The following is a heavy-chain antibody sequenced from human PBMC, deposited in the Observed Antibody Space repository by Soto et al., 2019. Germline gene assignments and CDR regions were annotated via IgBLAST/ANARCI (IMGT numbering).Heavy chain of an antibody. J-gene: IGHJ4*02. Sequence: GGSLSLSCTASGFTFGDYAMSWFRQAPGKGLEWVGFIRSKAYGGTTEYAASVKGRFTISRDDSKSIAYLQMNSLKTEDTAVYYCTRVSGIAVAAHVDYWRQGTLVTVSS. D-gene: IGHD6-19*01. CDR3: TRVSGIAVAAHVDY. CDR1: GFTFGDYA. V-gene: IGHV3-49*03. CDR2: IRSKAYGGTT.